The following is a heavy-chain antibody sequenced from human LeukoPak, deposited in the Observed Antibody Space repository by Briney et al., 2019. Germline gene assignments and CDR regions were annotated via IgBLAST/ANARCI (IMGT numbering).Heavy chain of an antibody. Sequence: GGSLRLSCAASGFTFSSNWMNWVRQAPGKGLVWVSRINSDGSSTSYADSVKGRFTISRDNAKNTLYLQMNSLRAEDTAVYYCASSSSGPLYAFDIWGQGTMVTVSS. CDR1: GFTFSSNW. J-gene: IGHJ3*02. CDR2: INSDGSST. D-gene: IGHD3-22*01. V-gene: IGHV3-74*01. CDR3: ASSSSGPLYAFDI.